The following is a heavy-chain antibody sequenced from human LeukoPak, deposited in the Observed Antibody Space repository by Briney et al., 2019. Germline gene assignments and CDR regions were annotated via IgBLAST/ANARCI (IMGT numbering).Heavy chain of an antibody. Sequence: ASVKVSCKASGYTFTSYYMHWVRQAPGQGLEWVGIINPSGGSTSYAQKFQGRVTMTRGTSTSTVYMELRSLRSEDTAVYYCARDHEYYYGSGSYYPGGCDYWGQGTLVTVSS. CDR2: INPSGGST. CDR3: ARDHEYYYGSGSYYPGGCDY. V-gene: IGHV1-46*01. J-gene: IGHJ4*02. CDR1: GYTFTSYY. D-gene: IGHD3-10*01.